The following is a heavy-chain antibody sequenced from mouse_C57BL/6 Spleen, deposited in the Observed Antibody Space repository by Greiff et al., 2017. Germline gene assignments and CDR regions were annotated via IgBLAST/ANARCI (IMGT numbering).Heavy chain of an antibody. CDR1: GFNIKDYY. V-gene: IGHV14-2*01. Sequence: EVQLQQSGAELVKPGASVKLSCPASGFNIKDYYMHRVKQRTEQGLEWMGRIDPEDGEHKYAPNSQGKATITADTSSNTAYLQRSSLTSEDTAVYYCATGSSYDWYFDVWGTGTTVTVSS. J-gene: IGHJ1*03. CDR2: IDPEDGEH. CDR3: ATGSSYDWYFDV. D-gene: IGHD1-1*01.